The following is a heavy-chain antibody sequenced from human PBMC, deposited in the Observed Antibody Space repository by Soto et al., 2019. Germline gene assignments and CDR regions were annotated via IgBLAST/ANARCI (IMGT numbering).Heavy chain of an antibody. V-gene: IGHV3-33*05. CDR3: ARGGTTGGLDV. CDR1: GFTFRSYV. CDR2: TSYDGSNN. J-gene: IGHJ4*02. Sequence: QVQLVESGGGVVQPGTSLRLSCVGSGFTFRSYVIHWVRQAPGKGLEWVALTSYDGSNNFYGDSVKGRFTISRHNSRNTVALQMDSLTFEDTALYYCARGGTTGGLDVWGQGTLVSVSS. D-gene: IGHD3-16*01.